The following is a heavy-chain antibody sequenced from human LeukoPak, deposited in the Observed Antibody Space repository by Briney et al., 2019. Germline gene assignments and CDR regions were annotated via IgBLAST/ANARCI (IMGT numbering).Heavy chain of an antibody. J-gene: IGHJ4*02. D-gene: IGHD1-26*01. CDR3: AKDLGATTRNLSGY. Sequence: GGSLRLSCAASGFTFSSYGMHWVRQAPGKGLEWVAVISYDGSNKYYADSVKGRFTISRDNSKNTLYLQMNSLRAEDTAVYYCAKDLGATTRNLSGYWGQGTLVTVSS. V-gene: IGHV3-30*18. CDR1: GFTFSSYG. CDR2: ISYDGSNK.